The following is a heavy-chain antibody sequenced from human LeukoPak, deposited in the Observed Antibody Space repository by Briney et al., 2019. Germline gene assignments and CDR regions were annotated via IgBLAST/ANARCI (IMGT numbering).Heavy chain of an antibody. D-gene: IGHD6-13*01. Sequence: GGSLRLSCAASGFTFSVYAMHWVRQAPGKGLEWVAVISYDESDKYYADSVKGRFTISRDNSKNTLYLQMNSLRPEDTAVYYCARRWSFDYWGQGTLVTVSS. V-gene: IGHV3-30*04. J-gene: IGHJ4*02. CDR2: ISYDESDK. CDR1: GFTFSVYA. CDR3: ARRWSFDY.